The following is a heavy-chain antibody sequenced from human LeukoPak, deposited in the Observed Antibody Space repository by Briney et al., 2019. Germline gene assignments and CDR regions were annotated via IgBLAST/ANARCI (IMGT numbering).Heavy chain of an antibody. V-gene: IGHV5-51*01. CDR2: IYPGDSDT. CDR3: ARHQSSSWYFDY. D-gene: IGHD6-13*01. J-gene: IGHJ4*02. Sequence: GESLKVSFKGSGYRFTSYWIGWVRQMPGKGLEWMGIIYPGDSDTRYSPSFQGQVTISADKSISTAYLQWSSLKASDTAMYYCARHQSSSWYFDYWGQGTLVTVSS. CDR1: GYRFTSYW.